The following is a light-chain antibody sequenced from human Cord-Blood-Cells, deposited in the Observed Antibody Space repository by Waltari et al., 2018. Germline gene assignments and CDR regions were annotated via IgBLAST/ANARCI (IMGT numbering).Light chain of an antibody. CDR1: QSISSY. Sequence: DIQMTQSPSSLSASVGARVTITYRASQSISSYLNWYQQKPGKAPKLLIYAASSLQSGVPSRFRGSGSGTDFTLTISSLQPEDFATYYCQQSYSTPRTFGPGTKVDIK. J-gene: IGKJ3*01. CDR3: QQSYSTPRT. CDR2: AAS. V-gene: IGKV1-39*01.